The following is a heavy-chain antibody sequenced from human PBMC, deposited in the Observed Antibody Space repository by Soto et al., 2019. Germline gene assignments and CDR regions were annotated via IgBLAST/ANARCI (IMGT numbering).Heavy chain of an antibody. CDR3: AKDPPYYDFWSGDAFDI. V-gene: IGHV3-23*01. CDR2: ISGSGGST. CDR1: GFTFSSYA. Sequence: GGSLRLSCAASGFTFSSYAMSWVRQAPGKGLEWVSAISGSGGSTYYADSVKGRFTISRDNSKNTLYLQMNSLRAEDTAVYYCAKDPPYYDFWSGDAFDIWGQGTMVTVSS. D-gene: IGHD3-3*01. J-gene: IGHJ3*02.